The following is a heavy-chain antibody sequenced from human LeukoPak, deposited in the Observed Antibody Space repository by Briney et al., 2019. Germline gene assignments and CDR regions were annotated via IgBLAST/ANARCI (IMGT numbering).Heavy chain of an antibody. D-gene: IGHD3-22*01. Sequence: SETLSLTCAVYGGSFSGYYWSWIRQPPGKGLEWIGSIYYSGSTYYNPSLKSRVTISVDTSNNQFSLKLSSVTAADTALYYCARRSGGYYSSLDYWGQGTLVTFSS. CDR3: ARRSGGYYSSLDY. CDR1: GGSFSGYY. J-gene: IGHJ4*02. V-gene: IGHV4-34*01. CDR2: IYYSGST.